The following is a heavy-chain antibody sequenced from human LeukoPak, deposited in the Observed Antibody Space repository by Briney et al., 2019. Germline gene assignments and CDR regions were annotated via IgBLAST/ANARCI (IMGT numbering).Heavy chain of an antibody. D-gene: IGHD2/OR15-2a*01. CDR2: IKQDGSEK. CDR1: TFTISDYW. CDR3: VRGAYYAAY. J-gene: IGHJ4*02. V-gene: IGHV3-7*01. Sequence: GGSLRLSCAASTFTISDYWMSWVRQTPGKGLEWVANIKQDGSEKYYVGSVKGRFTISRDNVKNALYLQMNCLSVEDTGVYYCVRGAYYAAYWGQGTLVTVSS.